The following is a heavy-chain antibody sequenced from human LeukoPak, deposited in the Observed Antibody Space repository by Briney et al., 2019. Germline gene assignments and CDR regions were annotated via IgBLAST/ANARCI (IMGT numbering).Heavy chain of an antibody. D-gene: IGHD4-17*01. J-gene: IGHJ4*02. CDR3: ARLRYGPTDLAPYFDY. CDR2: ISAYNGNT. Sequence: ASVKVSCKASGYTFTSYGISWVRQAPGQGLEWTGWISAYNGNTNYAQKLQGRVTMTTDTSTSTAYMELRSLRSDDTAVYYCARLRYGPTDLAPYFDYWGQGTLVTVSS. V-gene: IGHV1-18*01. CDR1: GYTFTSYG.